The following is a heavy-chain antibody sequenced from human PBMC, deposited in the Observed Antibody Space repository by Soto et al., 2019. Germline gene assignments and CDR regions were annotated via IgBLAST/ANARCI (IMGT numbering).Heavy chain of an antibody. V-gene: IGHV1-18*04. CDR3: ARVKLLSNYYYGMDV. CDR1: GYTFTSYG. D-gene: IGHD2-15*01. J-gene: IGHJ6*02. Sequence: ASVKVSCKASGYTFTSYGISWVRQAPGQGLEWMGWISAYNGNTNYAQKLQGRATMTTDTSTSTAYMELRSLRSDDTAVYYCARVKLLSNYYYGMDVWGQGTTVTVSS. CDR2: ISAYNGNT.